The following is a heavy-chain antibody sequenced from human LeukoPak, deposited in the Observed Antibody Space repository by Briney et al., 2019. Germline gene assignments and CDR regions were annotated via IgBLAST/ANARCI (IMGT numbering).Heavy chain of an antibody. CDR2: IYYSGST. CDR3: AHGDYDDAFDI. D-gene: IGHD4-17*01. CDR1: GGSISSSSYY. J-gene: IGHJ3*02. V-gene: IGHV4-39*01. Sequence: SETLSLTCTVSGGSISSSSYYWGWIRQPPGKGLEWIGSIYYSGSTYYNPSLKSRVTISVDTSKNQFSLKLSSVTAADTAVYYCAHGDYDDAFDIWGQGTMLTVSS.